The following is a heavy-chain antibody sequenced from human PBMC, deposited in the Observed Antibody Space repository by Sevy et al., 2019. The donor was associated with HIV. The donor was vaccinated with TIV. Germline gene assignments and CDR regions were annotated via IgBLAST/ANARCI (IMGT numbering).Heavy chain of an antibody. Sequence: GGSLRLSCVASGFNFRNFCMSWVRQAPGKGLEWVADIKKDGSEAYYVDSVKGRFTISRDNAKNSLYLQMNSLRDEDTAMYFCVRDKEVGASILDAWGQGTPVTVSS. J-gene: IGHJ5*02. CDR2: IKKDGSEA. CDR3: VRDKEVGASILDA. D-gene: IGHD1-26*01. CDR1: GFNFRNFC. V-gene: IGHV3-7*03.